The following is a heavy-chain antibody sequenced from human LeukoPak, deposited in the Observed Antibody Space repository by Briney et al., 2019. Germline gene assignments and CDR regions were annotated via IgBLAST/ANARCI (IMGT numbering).Heavy chain of an antibody. Sequence: PGGSLRLSCAASGFIVNTNYMTWVRQAPGRGLEWVSFIYADGNTYYADSVKGRFTISRDNAKNSLYLQMNSLRAEDTAVYYCARGRWSFDYWGQGTLVTVSS. CDR3: ARGRWSFDY. CDR2: IYADGNT. CDR1: GFIVNTNY. V-gene: IGHV3-53*01. J-gene: IGHJ4*02. D-gene: IGHD5-24*01.